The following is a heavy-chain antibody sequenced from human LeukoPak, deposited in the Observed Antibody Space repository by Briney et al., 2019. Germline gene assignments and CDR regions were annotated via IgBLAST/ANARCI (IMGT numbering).Heavy chain of an antibody. D-gene: IGHD6-19*01. J-gene: IGHJ4*02. CDR1: GFTFSSYA. CDR2: ISSTSNYI. Sequence: PGGSLRLSCAASGFTFSSYAMNWVRQAPGRGLEWVSSISSTSNYIYYGDSVKGRFTISRDYAKNSLYLQMNCLRAEDTAVYYCARDTYSSGWYFDYWGQGTLVTVSS. CDR3: ARDTYSSGWYFDY. V-gene: IGHV3-21*01.